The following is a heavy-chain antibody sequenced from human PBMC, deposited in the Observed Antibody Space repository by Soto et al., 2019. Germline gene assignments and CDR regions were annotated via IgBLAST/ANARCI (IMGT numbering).Heavy chain of an antibody. Sequence: SSPLSLTCSFSGAALNSGNYYWSWILQVPGKGLEWIGHIYVTGAVDYNPSLRDRITISQDTSERQFSLNLRLVTAADTAVYYCARLRIATNNYKWFDPWGQGTLVTVSS. CDR2: IYVTGAV. CDR1: GAALNSGNYY. V-gene: IGHV4-31*03. J-gene: IGHJ5*02. D-gene: IGHD2-21*01. CDR3: ARLRIATNNYKWFDP.